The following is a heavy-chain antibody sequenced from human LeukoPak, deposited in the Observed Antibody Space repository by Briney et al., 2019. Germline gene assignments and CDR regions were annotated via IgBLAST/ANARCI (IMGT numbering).Heavy chain of an antibody. CDR1: GFTFSRYA. CDR3: AKDQWDGYSYGSVIL. CDR2: ISGSGGST. V-gene: IGHV3-23*01. J-gene: IGHJ4*02. Sequence: GGSLRLSCAASGFTFSRYAMSWVRQAPGKGLEWVSAISGSGGSTYYADSVRGRFTISRDNSKNTLYLQMNSLRAEDTAVYYCAKDQWDGYSYGSVILWGQGTLVTVSS. D-gene: IGHD5-18*01.